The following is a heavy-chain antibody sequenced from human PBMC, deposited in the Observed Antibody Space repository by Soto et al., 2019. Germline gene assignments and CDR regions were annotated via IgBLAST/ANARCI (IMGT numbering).Heavy chain of an antibody. CDR3: ARVSSSIVVVPDYGMDV. Sequence: QVQLVQSGVEVKKPGASVKVSCKASGYTFISHGISWVRQAPGQGLEWMGWISGKNGNTNYAQKLQGRFTLTTDASTSTAYMELRSLRSDDTAVYYGARVSSSIVVVPDYGMDVWGQGTTVTVSS. D-gene: IGHD2-15*01. V-gene: IGHV1-18*04. J-gene: IGHJ6*02. CDR1: GYTFISHG. CDR2: ISGKNGNT.